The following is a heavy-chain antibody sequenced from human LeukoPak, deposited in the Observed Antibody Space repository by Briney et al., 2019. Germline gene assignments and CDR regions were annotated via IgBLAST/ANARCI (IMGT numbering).Heavy chain of an antibody. CDR1: GFTFSDNY. J-gene: IGHJ6*03. Sequence: PGGSLRLSCAASGFTFSDNYMSWIRQAPGKGLEWVSCISSVGSTIYYADSVKGRFTISRDNAKSSLYLQMNSLRAEDTAVYYCGRAQLTYYYYYMDVWGKGTTVTVSS. V-gene: IGHV3-11*01. D-gene: IGHD5-24*01. CDR3: GRAQLTYYYYYMDV. CDR2: ISSVGSTI.